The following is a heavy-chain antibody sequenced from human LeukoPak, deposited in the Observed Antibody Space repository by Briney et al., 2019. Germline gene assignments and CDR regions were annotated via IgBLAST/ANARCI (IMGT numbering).Heavy chain of an antibody. CDR1: GFTFGSYA. CDR2: ISGSGGST. D-gene: IGHD3-10*01. J-gene: IGHJ5*02. V-gene: IGHV3-23*01. CDR3: ARTMVRVSGWFDP. Sequence: GGSLRLSCAASGFTFGSYAMSWVRQAPGKGLEWVSAISGSGGSTYYADSVKGRFTISRDNSKNTLYLQMNSLRAEDTAVYYCARTMVRVSGWFDPWGQGTLVTVSS.